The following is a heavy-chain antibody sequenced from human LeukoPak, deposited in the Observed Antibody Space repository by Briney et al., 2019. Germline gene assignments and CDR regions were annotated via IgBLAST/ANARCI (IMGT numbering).Heavy chain of an antibody. CDR2: INPSGGST. V-gene: IGHV1-46*01. CDR1: GYTFTSYY. CDR3: ATAEGYYDSSGYYYYFDY. Sequence: PRASVKVSCKASGYTFTSYYMHWVRQAPGQGLEWMGIINPSGGSTSYAQKFQGRVTMTRDTSTSTVYMELSSLRSEDTAVYYCATAEGYYDSSGYYYYFDYWGQGTLVTVSS. D-gene: IGHD3-22*01. J-gene: IGHJ4*02.